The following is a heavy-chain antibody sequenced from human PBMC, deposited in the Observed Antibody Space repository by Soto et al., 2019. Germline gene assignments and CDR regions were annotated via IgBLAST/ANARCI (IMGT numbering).Heavy chain of an antibody. CDR3: ARDFSGTTDDAFDI. D-gene: IGHD1-1*01. CDR2: IWYDGSNK. J-gene: IGHJ3*02. CDR1: GFTFSSYG. Sequence: VQLVESGGGVVQPGRSLRLSCAASGFTFSSYGMHWVRQAPGKGLEWVAVIWYDGSNKYYADSVKGRFTISRDNSKNTLYLQMNSLRAEDTAVYYCARDFSGTTDDAFDIWGQGTMVTVSS. V-gene: IGHV3-33*01.